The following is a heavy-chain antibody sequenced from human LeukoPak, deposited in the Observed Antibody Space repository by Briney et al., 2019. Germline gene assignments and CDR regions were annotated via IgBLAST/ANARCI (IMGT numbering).Heavy chain of an antibody. J-gene: IGHJ4*02. CDR2: VRASGSNT. Sequence: PGGSLRLSCSASGFTFSNYGMKWVRQAPGKGLEWVSVVRASGSNTYYAEAVSGRFTISRDNAKNTLFLQTNSLGVEDPAVYYCAKRRGYCGGGTCYSDYWGQGALVTVSS. V-gene: IGHV3-23*01. CDR3: AKRRGYCGGGTCYSDY. D-gene: IGHD2-15*01. CDR1: GFTFSNYG.